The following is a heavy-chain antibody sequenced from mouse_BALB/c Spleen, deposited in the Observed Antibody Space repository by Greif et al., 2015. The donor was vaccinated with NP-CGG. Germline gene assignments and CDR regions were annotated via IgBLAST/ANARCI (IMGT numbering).Heavy chain of an antibody. Sequence: VQLKESGAELVRSGASVKLSCTASGFNIKDYYMHWVKQRPEQGLEWIGWIDPENGDTEYAPKFQGKATMTADTSSNTAYLQLSSLTSEDTAVYYCNADYYGSTYYFDYWGQGATLTVSS. V-gene: IGHV14-4*02. CDR3: NADYYGSTYYFDY. D-gene: IGHD1-1*01. J-gene: IGHJ2*01. CDR2: IDPENGDT. CDR1: GFNIKDYY.